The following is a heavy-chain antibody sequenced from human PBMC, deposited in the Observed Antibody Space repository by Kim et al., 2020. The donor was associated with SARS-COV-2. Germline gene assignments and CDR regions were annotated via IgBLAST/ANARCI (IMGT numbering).Heavy chain of an antibody. J-gene: IGHJ6*02. Sequence: GGSLRLSCAASGFTFSNAWMSWVRQAPGKGLEWVGRIKSKTDGGTTDYAAPVKGRFTISRDDSKNTLYLQMNSLKTEDTAVYYCTTGGCSGGSCYSPYYYYGMDVWGQGTTVTVSS. D-gene: IGHD2-15*01. CDR3: TTGGCSGGSCYSPYYYYGMDV. CDR1: GFTFSNAW. CDR2: IKSKTDGGTT. V-gene: IGHV3-15*01.